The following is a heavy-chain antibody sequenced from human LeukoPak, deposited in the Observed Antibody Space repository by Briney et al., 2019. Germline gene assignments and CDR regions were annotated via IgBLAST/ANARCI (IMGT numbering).Heavy chain of an antibody. D-gene: IGHD3-10*01. J-gene: IGHJ6*02. Sequence: SVKVSCKASGGTFSSYAISWVRQAPGQGLEWMGRIIPILGIANYAQKFQGRVTITADKSTSTAYMELSSLRSEDTAVYYCARDKYYYGSGSYYYYYYGMDVRGQGTTVTVSS. CDR1: GGTFSSYA. CDR2: IIPILGIA. V-gene: IGHV1-69*04. CDR3: ARDKYYYGSGSYYYYYYGMDV.